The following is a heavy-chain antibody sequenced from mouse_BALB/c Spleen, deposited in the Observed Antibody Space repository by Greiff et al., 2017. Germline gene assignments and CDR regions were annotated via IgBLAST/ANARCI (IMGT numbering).Heavy chain of an antibody. J-gene: IGHJ2*01. Sequence: EVHLVESGGGLVKPGGSLKLSCAASGFTFSDYYMYWVRQTPEKRLEWVATISDGGSYTYYPDSVKGRFTISRDNAKNNLYLQMSSLKSEDTAMYYCARYDYDGGYFDDWGQGTTLTVSS. CDR1: GFTFSDYY. CDR3: ARYDYDGGYFDD. CDR2: ISDGGSYT. D-gene: IGHD2-4*01. V-gene: IGHV5-4*02.